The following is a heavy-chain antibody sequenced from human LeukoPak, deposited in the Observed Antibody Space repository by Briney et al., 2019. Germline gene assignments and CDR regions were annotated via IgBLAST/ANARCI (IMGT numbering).Heavy chain of an antibody. CDR1: GYTLTELS. CDR3: ATVSGGELIQDVTHDAFDI. CDR2: FDPEDGET. Sequence: ASVKVSCKVSGYTLTELSMHWVRQAPGKGLEWMGGFDPEDGETIYAQKFQGRVTMTEDTSTDTAYMELSSLRSEDTAVYYCATVSGGELIQDVTHDAFDIWGQGTMVTVSS. J-gene: IGHJ3*02. D-gene: IGHD3-16*01. V-gene: IGHV1-24*01.